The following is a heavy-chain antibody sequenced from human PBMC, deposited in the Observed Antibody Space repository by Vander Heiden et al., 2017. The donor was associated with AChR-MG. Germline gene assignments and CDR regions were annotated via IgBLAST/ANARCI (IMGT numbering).Heavy chain of an antibody. CDR2: MNPNSGNT. D-gene: IGHD3-10*01. CDR3: ARGRLWFGGSPRRGMDV. Sequence: QVQLVQSGAEVKKPGASVKVSCKASGYPFPSYDINWVRQATGQGLEWMGWMNPNSGNTGYAQKFQGRVTMTRNTSISTAYMELSSLRSEDTAVYYCARGRLWFGGSPRRGMDVWGQGTTVTVSS. J-gene: IGHJ6*02. CDR1: GYPFPSYD. V-gene: IGHV1-8*01.